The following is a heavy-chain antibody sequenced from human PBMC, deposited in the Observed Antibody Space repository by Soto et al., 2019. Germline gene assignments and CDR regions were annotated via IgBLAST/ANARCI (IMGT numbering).Heavy chain of an antibody. Sequence: LGLSCAASGFTFSSYSMNWVRQAPGKGLEWVSSISSSSSYIYYADSVKGRFTISRDNAENSLYLQMNSLRAEDTAVYYCARDESEDYYYYGMDVWGQGTTVTVSS. V-gene: IGHV3-21*01. CDR3: ARDESEDYYYYGMDV. CDR2: ISSSSSYI. J-gene: IGHJ6*02. CDR1: GFTFSSYS.